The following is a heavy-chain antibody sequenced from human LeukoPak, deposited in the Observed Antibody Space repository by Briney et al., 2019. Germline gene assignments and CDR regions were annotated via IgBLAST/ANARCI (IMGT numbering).Heavy chain of an antibody. J-gene: IGHJ4*02. CDR1: GFTFSTYT. D-gene: IGHD3-10*01. CDR2: IGGDGGGGT. CDR3: VKDFGRNLGGPGY. V-gene: IGHV3-23*01. Sequence: GGSLRLSCAASGFTFSTYTMAWVRQAPGGGLEWVSGIGGDGGGGTYYADSAKGRFAISRDNSKSTLYLQMNSLRVEDTAAYYCVKDFGRNLGGPGYWGRGTLVTVSS.